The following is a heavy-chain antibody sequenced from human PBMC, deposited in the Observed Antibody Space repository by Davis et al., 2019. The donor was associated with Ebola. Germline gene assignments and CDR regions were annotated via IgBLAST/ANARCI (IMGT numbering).Heavy chain of an antibody. V-gene: IGHV4-34*01. Sequence: SETLPLTCAVYGGSFSGYYWSWIRQPPGKGLEWIGEINHSGSTNYNPSLKSRVTIPVDTSKNQFSLKLSSVTAADTAVYYCARGASGVYYYGSGSYFAMDVWGQGTTVTVSS. CDR1: GGSFSGYY. J-gene: IGHJ6*02. CDR3: ARGASGVYYYGSGSYFAMDV. CDR2: INHSGST. D-gene: IGHD3-10*01.